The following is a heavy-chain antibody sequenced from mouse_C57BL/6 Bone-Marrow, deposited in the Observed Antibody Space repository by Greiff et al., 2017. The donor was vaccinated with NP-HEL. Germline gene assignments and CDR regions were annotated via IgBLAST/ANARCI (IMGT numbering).Heavy chain of an antibody. J-gene: IGHJ2*01. Sequence: QVHVKQSGAELVKPGASVKLSCKASGYTFTEYTIHWVKQRSGQGLEWIGWFYPGSGSIKYNEKFKDKATLTADKSSSTVYMELSRLTSEDSAVYFCARHEDKLYDGYYLYFDYWGQGTTLTVSS. CDR3: ARHEDKLYDGYYLYFDY. CDR1: GYTFTEYT. V-gene: IGHV1-62-2*01. D-gene: IGHD2-3*01. CDR2: FYPGSGSI.